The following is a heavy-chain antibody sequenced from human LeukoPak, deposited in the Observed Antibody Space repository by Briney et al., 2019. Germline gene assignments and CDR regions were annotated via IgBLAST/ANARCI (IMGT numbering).Heavy chain of an antibody. D-gene: IGHD6-19*01. Sequence: GASVKVSCKASGYTFTGYYMHWVRQAPGQGLEWMGWINPNSGGTNYAQKFQGRVTMTRDTSISTAYMELSRLRSDDTAVYYCARAPPRRIAVAGNGLGWFDPWGQGTLVTVSS. CDR3: ARAPPRRIAVAGNGLGWFDP. V-gene: IGHV1-2*02. CDR1: GYTFTGYY. J-gene: IGHJ5*02. CDR2: INPNSGGT.